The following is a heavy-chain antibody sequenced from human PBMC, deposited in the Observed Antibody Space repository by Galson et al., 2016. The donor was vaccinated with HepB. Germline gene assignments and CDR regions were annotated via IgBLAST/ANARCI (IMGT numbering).Heavy chain of an antibody. CDR3: AKGRDMAVAGPRWVPFDP. CDR2: IGGSGGST. Sequence: SLRLSCAASGFTFSGYAMSWVRQAPGRGLEWVSAIGGSGGSTYYPDSVKGRFTISRDNSKNTLFLQVDSLRAEDTAVYYCAKGRDMAVAGPRWVPFDPWGQGTLVTVSS. V-gene: IGHV3-23*01. J-gene: IGHJ5*02. CDR1: GFTFSGYA. D-gene: IGHD6-19*01.